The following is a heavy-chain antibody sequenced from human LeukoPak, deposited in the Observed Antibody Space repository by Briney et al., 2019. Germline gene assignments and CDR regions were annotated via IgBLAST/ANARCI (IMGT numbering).Heavy chain of an antibody. D-gene: IGHD3-10*01. Sequence: GGSLRLSCAASGITVSSNYINWVRQAPGKALECVASIYGRGTTYYKDSVKGRFTISRDNSKNSLFLQMSSLRAEDTAVYYCARVSGGSGSYLWWFDPWGQGTLVTVSS. CDR3: ARVSGGSGSYLWWFDP. J-gene: IGHJ5*02. CDR2: IYGRGTT. CDR1: GITVSSNY. V-gene: IGHV3-66*01.